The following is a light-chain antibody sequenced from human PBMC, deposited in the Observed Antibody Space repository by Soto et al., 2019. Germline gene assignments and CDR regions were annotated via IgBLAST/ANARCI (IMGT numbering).Light chain of an antibody. V-gene: IGLV2-14*01. Sequence: QSVLTQSASVSGSPGQSITIPCTGTSSDVGGYDYVSWYQQHPGKVPKLIIYEVIKRPSGVSHRFSGSKSGNTASLTISGLQTEDEVDYYCSSYTTSSALVFGGGTKVTVL. CDR3: SSYTTSSALV. CDR1: SSDVGGYDY. CDR2: EVI. J-gene: IGLJ2*01.